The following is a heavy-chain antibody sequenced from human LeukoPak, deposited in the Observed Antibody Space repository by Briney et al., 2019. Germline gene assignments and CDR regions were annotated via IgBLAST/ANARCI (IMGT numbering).Heavy chain of an antibody. Sequence: GGSLRLSCAASGFTVITSDMTWVRRAPGKGLEWVSVLYSDGNTKYADSVQGRFTISRDNSKNTLYLEMNSLSPDDTAVYYCARGVEPLAANTLAYWGQGTLVTVSS. V-gene: IGHV3-53*01. D-gene: IGHD1-14*01. CDR3: ARGVEPLAANTLAY. CDR1: GFTVITSD. J-gene: IGHJ4*02. CDR2: LYSDGNT.